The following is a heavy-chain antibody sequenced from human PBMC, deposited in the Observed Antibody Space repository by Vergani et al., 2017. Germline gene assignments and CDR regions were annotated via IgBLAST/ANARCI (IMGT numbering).Heavy chain of an antibody. CDR1: GFTFSSYS. CDR3: AREYDYIWGSYRYYYYYMDV. J-gene: IGHJ6*03. Sequence: EVQLVESGGGLVKPGGSLRLSCAASGFTFSSYSMNWVRQAPGKGLEWVSYISSSSSTIYYADSVKGRFTISRDNAKNSLYLQMNSLRAEDTAVYYCAREYDYIWGSYRYYYYYMDVWGKGTTVTVSS. CDR2: ISSSSSTI. D-gene: IGHD3-16*02. V-gene: IGHV3-21*05.